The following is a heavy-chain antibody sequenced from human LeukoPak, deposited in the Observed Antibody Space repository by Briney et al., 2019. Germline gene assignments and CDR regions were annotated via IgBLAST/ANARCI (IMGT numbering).Heavy chain of an antibody. CDR3: ASSLGPLTEY. D-gene: IGHD7-27*01. Sequence: GGSLRLSCVASGFNFSSNWMHWVRQTPGKGLMWVSRINSGGSGTSYADSVEGRFTISRDNAKNTLYLQMNNLRAEDTAMYYCASSLGPLTEYWGQGTLVTVSS. J-gene: IGHJ4*01. CDR2: INSGGSGT. V-gene: IGHV3-74*01. CDR1: GFNFSSNW.